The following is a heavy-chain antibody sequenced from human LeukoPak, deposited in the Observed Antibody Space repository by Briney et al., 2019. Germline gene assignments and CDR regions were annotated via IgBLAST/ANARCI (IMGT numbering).Heavy chain of an antibody. V-gene: IGHV3-23*01. D-gene: IGHD3-10*01. CDR2: IGGSADST. J-gene: IGHJ4*02. CDR3: SADPGGLIWFGVNFDY. Sequence: PSETRSLTCTVSGGSISRYYWSWVRQAPGKGLEWVSGIGGSADSTYYAGSGKGRFTNSRDKSKNSLYLQMNSLRAEDTAVYYCSADPGGLIWFGVNFDYWGQGTLVTVSS. CDR1: GGSISRYY.